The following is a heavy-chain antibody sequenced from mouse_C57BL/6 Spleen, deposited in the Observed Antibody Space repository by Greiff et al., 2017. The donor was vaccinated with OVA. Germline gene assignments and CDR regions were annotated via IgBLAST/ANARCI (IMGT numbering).Heavy chain of an antibody. CDR2: IYPGDGDT. CDR3: ARYGYDEGFAY. D-gene: IGHD2-2*01. CDR1: GYAFSSSW. Sequence: QVQLKQSGPELVKPGASVKISCKASGYAFSSSWMNWVKQRPGKGLEWIGRIYPGDGDTNYNGKFKGKATLTADKSSSTAYMQLSSLTSEDSAVYFCARYGYDEGFAYWGQGTLVTVSA. V-gene: IGHV1-82*01. J-gene: IGHJ3*01.